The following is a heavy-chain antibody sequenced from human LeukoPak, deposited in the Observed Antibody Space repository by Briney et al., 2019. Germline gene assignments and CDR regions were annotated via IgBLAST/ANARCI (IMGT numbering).Heavy chain of an antibody. D-gene: IGHD2-15*01. CDR3: AREARVAATHYWFDP. CDR2: IIPIFGTA. Sequence: SVKVSCKASGGTFSSYAISWVRQAPGQGLEWMGGIIPIFGTANYAQKFQGRVTITADKSTSTAYMELSSLRSEDMAVYYCAREARVAATHYWFDPWGQGTLVTVSS. J-gene: IGHJ5*02. V-gene: IGHV1-69*06. CDR1: GGTFSSYA.